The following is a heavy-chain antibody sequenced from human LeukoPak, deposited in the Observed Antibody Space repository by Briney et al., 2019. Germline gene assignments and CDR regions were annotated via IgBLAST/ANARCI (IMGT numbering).Heavy chain of an antibody. CDR2: TNPSGGST. Sequence: ASVKVSCKASGYTFTSYYVQWVRQAPGQGLEWMGITNPSGGSTTYAQKFQGRVTMTRDTSTSTVYMELSSLRSEDTAVYYCARETGMTPPNYYYYGMDVWGQGTTVTVSS. CDR1: GYTFTSYY. D-gene: IGHD1-14*01. CDR3: ARETGMTPPNYYYYGMDV. J-gene: IGHJ6*02. V-gene: IGHV1-46*01.